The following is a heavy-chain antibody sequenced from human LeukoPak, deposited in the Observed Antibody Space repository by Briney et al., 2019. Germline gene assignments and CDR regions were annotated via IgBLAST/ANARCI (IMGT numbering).Heavy chain of an antibody. CDR3: PRTHPYQLLLYEGQSAFDI. CDR2: KKQDGSEN. CDR1: GFTFSSYW. V-gene: IGHV3-7*01. J-gene: IGHJ3*02. D-gene: IGHD2-2*01. Sequence: GGSLRLSCAASGFTFSSYWMSSVRQAPGKGLEWVANKKQDGSENYYVDSVKGRFTISRDNAKNSLYLQMNSLRAEDTAGYDCPRTHPYQLLLYEGQSAFDIWGQGTMVTVSS.